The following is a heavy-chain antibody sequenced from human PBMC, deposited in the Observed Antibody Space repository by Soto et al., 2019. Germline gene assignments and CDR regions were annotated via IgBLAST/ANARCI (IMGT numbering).Heavy chain of an antibody. CDR1: GGTFSSYA. J-gene: IGHJ2*01. Sequence: QVQLVQSGAEVKKPGSSVKVSCKASGGTFSSYAISWVRQAPGQGLEWMGGIIPIFGTTNYAQKFQGRVTVPADESTSTAYKELSSLRSEDTAMYYCARVVTVVKSFHYWYFDLWGRGTLVTVSS. D-gene: IGHD2-15*01. V-gene: IGHV1-69*12. CDR3: ARVVTVVKSFHYWYFDL. CDR2: IIPIFGTT.